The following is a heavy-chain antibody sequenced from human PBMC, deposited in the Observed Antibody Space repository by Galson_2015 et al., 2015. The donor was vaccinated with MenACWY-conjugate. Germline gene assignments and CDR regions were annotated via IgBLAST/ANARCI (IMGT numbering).Heavy chain of an antibody. CDR2: ISATSATI. Sequence: SLRLSCAASGFTFSSFSMNWVRQAPGKGLEWVSSISATSATIYYADSVKGRFTISRDNAKNSLYLQTNSLRAEDTAVYYCARTAGSVPPWGLGTLVTVSS. D-gene: IGHD6-13*01. J-gene: IGHJ5*02. CDR1: GFTFSSFS. V-gene: IGHV3-21*01. CDR3: ARTAGSVPP.